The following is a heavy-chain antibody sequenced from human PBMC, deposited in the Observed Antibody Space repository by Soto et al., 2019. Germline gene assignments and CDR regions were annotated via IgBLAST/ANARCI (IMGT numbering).Heavy chain of an antibody. Sequence: HPGGSLRLSCAASGFTFSSYAMSWVRQAPGKEVEGVSAVSGSGGSTYYADSVKGRFTISRDNSKNTLYLQMNSLRAEDTAVYYCARLNGEWSLRADAFDIWGQGTMVTVS. CDR1: GFTFSSYA. J-gene: IGHJ3*02. CDR2: VSGSGGST. D-gene: IGHD3-3*01. V-gene: IGHV3-23*01. CDR3: ARLNGEWSLRADAFDI.